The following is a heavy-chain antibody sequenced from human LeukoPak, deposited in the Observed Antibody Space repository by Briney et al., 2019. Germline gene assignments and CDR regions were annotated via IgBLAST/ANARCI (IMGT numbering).Heavy chain of an antibody. D-gene: IGHD2-2*01. CDR2: IYYSGST. Sequence: PSQTLSLTCTVSAGSISSGGYYWSWIRQHPGKGLEWIGYIYYSGSTYYNPSLKSRVTISVDTSKNQFSLKLSSVTAADTAVYYCARVVVDVGTNWFDPWGQGTLVTVSS. CDR1: AGSISSGGYY. V-gene: IGHV4-31*03. CDR3: ARVVVDVGTNWFDP. J-gene: IGHJ5*02.